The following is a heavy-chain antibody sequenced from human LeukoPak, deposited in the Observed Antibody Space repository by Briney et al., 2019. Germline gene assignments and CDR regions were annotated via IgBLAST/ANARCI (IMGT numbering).Heavy chain of an antibody. Sequence: PGGSLRLSCAASGFTFSSYEMNWVRQAPGKGLEWVSAISGSGGSTYYADSVKGRFTISRDNSKNTLYLQMNSLRAEDTAVYYCARDRAGGDYFLGTLEYWGQGTLVTVSS. J-gene: IGHJ4*02. CDR3: ARDRAGGDYFLGTLEY. CDR2: ISGSGGST. V-gene: IGHV3-23*01. D-gene: IGHD4-17*01. CDR1: GFTFSSYE.